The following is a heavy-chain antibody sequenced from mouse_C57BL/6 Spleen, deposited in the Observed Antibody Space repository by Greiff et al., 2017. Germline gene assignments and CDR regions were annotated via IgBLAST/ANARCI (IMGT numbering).Heavy chain of an antibody. J-gene: IGHJ1*03. V-gene: IGHV1-72*01. CDR1: GYTFTSYW. CDR3: ARAATTVVADV. D-gene: IGHD1-1*01. Sequence: QVRLQQSGAELVKPGASVRLSCKASGYTFTSYWMHWVKQRPGRGLEWMGRFVPNSGGPKYNAKFKSKATLTVDKPSSKAYMQLSSLTSEDSAVYYCARAATTVVADVWGTGTTVTVSS. CDR2: FVPNSGGP.